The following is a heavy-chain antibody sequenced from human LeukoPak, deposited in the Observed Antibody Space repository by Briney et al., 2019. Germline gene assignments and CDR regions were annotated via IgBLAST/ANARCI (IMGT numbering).Heavy chain of an antibody. J-gene: IGHJ3*02. CDR1: GGSISSGGYY. V-gene: IGHV4-31*03. Sequence: SQTLSLTCTVSGGSISSGGYYWSWIRQHPGKGLEWIGYIYYSGSTHYNPSLKSRVTISVDTSKNQFSLKLSSVTAADTAVYYCARNPLWFGEWENAFDIWGQGTMVTVSS. CDR3: ARNPLWFGEWENAFDI. D-gene: IGHD3-10*01. CDR2: IYYSGST.